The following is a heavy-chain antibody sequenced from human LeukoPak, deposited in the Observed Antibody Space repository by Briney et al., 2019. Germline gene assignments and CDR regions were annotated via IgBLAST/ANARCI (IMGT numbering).Heavy chain of an antibody. CDR3: ARLPTGFPNWFDP. Sequence: SETLSLTCSVSGGSISSLYWSWIRQPPGKGLEWIGYIYYTGSTNYNPPLKSRVTMFVDVSKNQFSLKLSSVTAADTAVYYCARLPTGFPNWFDPWGQGTLVTVSS. CDR1: GGSISSLY. CDR2: IYYTGST. J-gene: IGHJ5*02. V-gene: IGHV4-59*08. D-gene: IGHD2-8*02.